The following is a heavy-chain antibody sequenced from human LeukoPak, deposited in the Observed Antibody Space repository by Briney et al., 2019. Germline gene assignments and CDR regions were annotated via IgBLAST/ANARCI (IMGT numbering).Heavy chain of an antibody. V-gene: IGHV3-9*01. D-gene: IGHD4-23*01. CDR1: GFTFDDYA. CDR2: ISWNSGSI. CDR3: AKDLDDYGGNSGFDY. Sequence: GGSLRLSCAASGFTFDDYAMHWVRQAPGKGLEWVSGISWNSGSIGYADSVKGRFTISRDNAKNSLYLQMNSLRAEDTALYYCAKDLDDYGGNSGFDYWGQGTLVTVSS. J-gene: IGHJ4*02.